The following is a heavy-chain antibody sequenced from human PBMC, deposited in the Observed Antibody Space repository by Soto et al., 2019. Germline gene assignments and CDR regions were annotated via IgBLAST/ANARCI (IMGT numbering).Heavy chain of an antibody. J-gene: IGHJ6*03. V-gene: IGHV4-34*01. Sequence: SETLSLTCAVYGGSFSGYYLSWIRQPPGKGLEWIGEINHSGSTNYNPSLKIRVTISVDTSKNQFSLNLSSVTAADTAVYYCARGLPSSWSYYYMDVWGKGTTVTVSS. CDR3: ARGLPSSWSYYYMDV. D-gene: IGHD6-13*01. CDR1: GGSFSGYY. CDR2: INHSGST.